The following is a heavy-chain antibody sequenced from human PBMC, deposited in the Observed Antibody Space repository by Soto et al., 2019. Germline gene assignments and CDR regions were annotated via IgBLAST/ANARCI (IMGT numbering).Heavy chain of an antibody. CDR1: GGSISDYC. V-gene: IGHV4-59*01. CDR2: SSSGGIT. J-gene: IGHJ4*02. D-gene: IGHD3-3*01. Sequence: QVQLQESGPGLVKPSETLSLTCSVSGGSISDYCWSWIRQSPEKGLAYIAYSSSGGITNLNGALNGRVTMSIDTSKNQFSLRATSLSAADTAVYYFARARKATYITASFAWWRQGPRVTPSS. CDR3: ARARKATYITASFAW.